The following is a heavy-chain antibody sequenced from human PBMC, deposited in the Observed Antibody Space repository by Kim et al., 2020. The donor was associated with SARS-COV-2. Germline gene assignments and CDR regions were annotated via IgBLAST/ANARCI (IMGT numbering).Heavy chain of an antibody. CDR3: SKQRGYSYGPLRYYYYGMDV. V-gene: IGHV3-30*18. CDR2: ISYDGSNK. D-gene: IGHD5-18*01. Sequence: GGSLRLSCAASGFTFSSYGMHWVRQAPGKGLEWVAVISYDGSNKYYADSVKGRFTISRDNSKNTLYLQMNSLRAEDTAVYYCSKQRGYSYGPLRYYYYGMDVWGQGTTVTVSS. J-gene: IGHJ6*02. CDR1: GFTFSSYG.